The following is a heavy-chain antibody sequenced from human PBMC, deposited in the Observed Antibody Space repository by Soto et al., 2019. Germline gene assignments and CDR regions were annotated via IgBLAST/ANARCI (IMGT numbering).Heavy chain of an antibody. Sequence: QVQLVQSGAEVKKPESSVKVSCKTSGGTFVRHVISWVRQAPGQGPEWMGKINALAGIPNYAKKFQHRVTFTADTDASTAYMELSSLRSDDTAVYYWASPACAATWCSPSHNLDHWGQGTLVTVSS. CDR2: INALAGIP. CDR3: ASPACAATWCSPSHNLDH. CDR1: GGTFVRHV. J-gene: IGHJ4*02. D-gene: IGHD2-2*01. V-gene: IGHV1-69*09.